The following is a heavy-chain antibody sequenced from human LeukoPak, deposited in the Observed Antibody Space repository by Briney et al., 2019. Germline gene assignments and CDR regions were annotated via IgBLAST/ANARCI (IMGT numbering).Heavy chain of an antibody. CDR3: ARGENSGSYFSYFDS. Sequence: SETVSRTCAVYGGSFSGHYWTWIRQTPGKGLEWIGEIDHTGRSTYNPSLTSRVTISKDSSKNQFSLSLGSVIAADTAVYFCARGENSGSYFSYFDSWAQGTPVTVSS. D-gene: IGHD3-10*01. CDR2: IDHTGRS. V-gene: IGHV4-34*01. CDR1: GGSFSGHY. J-gene: IGHJ5*01.